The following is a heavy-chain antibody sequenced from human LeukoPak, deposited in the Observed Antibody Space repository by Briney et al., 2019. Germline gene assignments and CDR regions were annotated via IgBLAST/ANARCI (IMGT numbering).Heavy chain of an antibody. Sequence: SETLSLTCTVSGGSISSSSYYWGWIRQPPGKGLEWIGSIYYSGSTYYNPSLKSRVTISVDTSKNQFSLKLSSVTAADTAVYYCARDQRYSSGWYSGGTVLDYWGQGTLVTVSS. V-gene: IGHV4-39*07. D-gene: IGHD6-19*01. CDR2: IYYSGST. J-gene: IGHJ4*02. CDR3: ARDQRYSSGWYSGGTVLDY. CDR1: GGSISSSSYY.